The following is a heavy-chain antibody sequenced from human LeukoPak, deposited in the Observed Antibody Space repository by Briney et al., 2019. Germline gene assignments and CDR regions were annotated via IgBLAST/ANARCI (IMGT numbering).Heavy chain of an antibody. Sequence: PGGSLRLSCAASGFTFSSYGMHWVRQAPGKGLEWVAVISYDGSNKYYADSVKGRFTISRDNAKNSLFLQLNSLRAEDTAVYYCARKTYYYDSGSYSKSYYFDYWGQGTLVTVSS. CDR2: ISYDGSNK. CDR3: ARKTYYYDSGSYSKSYYFDY. D-gene: IGHD3-10*01. V-gene: IGHV3-30*03. CDR1: GFTFSSYG. J-gene: IGHJ4*02.